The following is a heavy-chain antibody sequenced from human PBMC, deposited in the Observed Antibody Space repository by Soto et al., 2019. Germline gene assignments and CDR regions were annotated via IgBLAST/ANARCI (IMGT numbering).Heavy chain of an antibody. V-gene: IGHV4-34*01. D-gene: IGHD6-13*01. CDR1: GASLSGSY. CDR2: INHSGSK. J-gene: IGHJ4*02. CDR3: SRRGAGQQLVRELDY. Sequence: SETLSLAWVADGASLSGSYSSWIRHPPGKGLEWIWEINHSGSKNYTTSLKSRVTIAVNTYRNPFDLKLRPVSAPDTNVYYCSRRGAGQQLVRELDYWGQGTMVTVSS.